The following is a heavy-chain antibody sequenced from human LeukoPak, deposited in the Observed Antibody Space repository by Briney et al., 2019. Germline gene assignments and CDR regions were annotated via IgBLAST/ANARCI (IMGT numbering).Heavy chain of an antibody. CDR1: GYTLTSYG. V-gene: IGHV1-18*01. J-gene: IGHJ3*02. CDR3: ARRGGSSGWPETLDI. Sequence: VASVKVSCKASGYTLTSYGISWVRQAPGQGLEWMGWISAYNGNTNYAQKLQGRVTMTTDTSTSTAYMELRSLRSDDTAVYYCARRGGSSGWPETLDIWGQGTMVTVSS. D-gene: IGHD6-19*01. CDR2: ISAYNGNT.